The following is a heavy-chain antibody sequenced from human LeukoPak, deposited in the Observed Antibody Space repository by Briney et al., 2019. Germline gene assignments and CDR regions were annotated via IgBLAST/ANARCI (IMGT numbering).Heavy chain of an antibody. CDR3: ARGVWNYSYYYYMDV. V-gene: IGHV1-69*05. CDR2: IIPIFGTA. CDR1: GGTFSSYA. D-gene: IGHD1-7*01. Sequence: SVKVSCKASGGTFSSYAISWVRQAPGQRLEWMGGIIPIFGTANYAQKFQGRVTITTDESTSTAYMELSSLRSEDTAVYYCARGVWNYSYYYYMDVWGKGTTVTVSS. J-gene: IGHJ6*03.